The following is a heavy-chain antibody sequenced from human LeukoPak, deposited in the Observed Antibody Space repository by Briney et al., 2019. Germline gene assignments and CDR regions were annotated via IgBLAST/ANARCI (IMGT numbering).Heavy chain of an antibody. J-gene: IGHJ4*02. CDR1: GFTFSSYA. Sequence: PGGSLRLSCAASGFTFSSYAMHWVRQAPGKGLEWVAVISYDGSNKYYADSVKGRFTISRDNSKNTPYLQMNSLRAEDTAVYYCARVEGNYYDSSGYYWGWGQGTLVTVSS. CDR2: ISYDGSNK. V-gene: IGHV3-30*04. D-gene: IGHD3-22*01. CDR3: ARVEGNYYDSSGYYWG.